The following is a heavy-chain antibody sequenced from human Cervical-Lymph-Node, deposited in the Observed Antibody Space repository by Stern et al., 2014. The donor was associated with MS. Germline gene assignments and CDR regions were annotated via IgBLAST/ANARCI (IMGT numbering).Heavy chain of an antibody. Sequence: EVQLVESGAEVKKPGESLNISCEVSGYTFTDYWIGWGRQMPGKGLEWVGIVYHGASAARYSPSFYGQVTMSAAQSINTAYLQWSSLKSSDTAMYYCARLWGTSQALRGYGMDVWGQGTTVTVSS. V-gene: IGHV5-51*01. D-gene: IGHD3-16*01. J-gene: IGHJ6*02. CDR3: ARLWGTSQALRGYGMDV. CDR2: VYHGASAA. CDR1: GYTFTDYW.